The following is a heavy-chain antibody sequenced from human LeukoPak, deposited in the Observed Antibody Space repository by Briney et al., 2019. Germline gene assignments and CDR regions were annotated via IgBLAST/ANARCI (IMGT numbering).Heavy chain of an antibody. CDR1: GGSISSGGYY. CDR3: ARTNGIAVAGFDY. J-gene: IGHJ4*02. CDR2: IYYSGST. V-gene: IGHV4-31*03. Sequence: SQTLSLTCTVSGGSISSGGYYWSWIRQHPGKGLEWIGYIYYSGSTYYNPSLKSRVTISVDTSKNQFSLKLSSVTAADTAVYHCARTNGIAVAGFDYWGQGTLVTVSS. D-gene: IGHD6-19*01.